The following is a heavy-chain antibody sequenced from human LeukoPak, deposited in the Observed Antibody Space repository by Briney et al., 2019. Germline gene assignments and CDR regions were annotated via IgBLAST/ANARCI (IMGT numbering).Heavy chain of an antibody. CDR3: AKDPSLSYDSSGYYYHY. J-gene: IGHJ4*02. Sequence: GGSLRLSCAASGFTFSSYAMSWVRQAPGKGLEWVSAISGSGGNTYYADSVKGRFTISRDNSKNTLYLQMNSLRAEDTAVYYCAKDPSLSYDSSGYYYHYWGQGTLVTVSS. D-gene: IGHD3-22*01. CDR2: ISGSGGNT. V-gene: IGHV3-23*01. CDR1: GFTFSSYA.